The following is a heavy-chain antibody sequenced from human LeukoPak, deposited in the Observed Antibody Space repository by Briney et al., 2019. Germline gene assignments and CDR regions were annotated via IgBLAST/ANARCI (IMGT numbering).Heavy chain of an antibody. J-gene: IGHJ4*02. CDR1: GFTFSSYS. CDR3: AKEPRHCGADCFSLLDC. CDR2: INNGGST. V-gene: IGHV3-23*01. D-gene: IGHD2-21*02. Sequence: GWSLRLSCAASGFTFSSYSMSWVRQAPGKGLEWVSLINNGGSTYYADSVKGRFTTPRDISKNTLYLQMNSLRAEDTAVYYCAKEPRHCGADCFSLLDCWGQGTLVTVSS.